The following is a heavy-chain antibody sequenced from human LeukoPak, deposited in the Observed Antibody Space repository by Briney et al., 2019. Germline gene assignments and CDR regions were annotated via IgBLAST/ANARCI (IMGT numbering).Heavy chain of an antibody. J-gene: IGHJ4*02. CDR2: IYYTGNT. Sequence: SSETLSLTCTVSGGSISSYYWSWIRQPPGKGLEWIGSIYYTGNTYYNASLKSRVSISVDMSKNQFSLRLTSVTAADTAVYYCARQTGSGLFILPGGQGTLVTVSS. V-gene: IGHV4-39*01. D-gene: IGHD3/OR15-3a*01. CDR1: GGSISSYY. CDR3: ARQTGSGLFILP.